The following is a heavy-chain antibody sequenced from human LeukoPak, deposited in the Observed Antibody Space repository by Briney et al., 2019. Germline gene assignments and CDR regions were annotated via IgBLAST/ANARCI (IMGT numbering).Heavy chain of an antibody. V-gene: IGHV3-73*01. D-gene: IGHD5-24*01. CDR2: IRSKANSFTT. CDR1: GFSFIGSA. Sequence: GGSLRLSCAASGFSFIGSAMHWVRQASGKGLEWDDRIRSKANSFTTTYAASVKGRFTISRDDSKNTAYLQMNSLKTEDTAVYYCSRLSPDGYNPFDFDYWGQGTLVTASS. CDR3: SRLSPDGYNPFDFDY. J-gene: IGHJ4*02.